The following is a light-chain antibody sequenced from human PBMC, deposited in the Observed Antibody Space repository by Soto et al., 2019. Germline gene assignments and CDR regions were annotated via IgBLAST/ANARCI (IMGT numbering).Light chain of an antibody. CDR3: QQYNNWPPIT. Sequence: EIMMTQSPATLSVSPGERVTLSCRASQSVSNNVAWYQQKPGQAPRLLIYYASTRATGIPARLSGSGSGTEFTLTISSLQSEDFALYSCQQYNNWPPITFGQGTRLEIK. V-gene: IGKV3-15*01. J-gene: IGKJ5*01. CDR2: YAS. CDR1: QSVSNN.